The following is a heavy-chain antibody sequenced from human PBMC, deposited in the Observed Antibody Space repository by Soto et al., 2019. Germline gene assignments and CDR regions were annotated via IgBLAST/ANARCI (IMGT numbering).Heavy chain of an antibody. CDR1: GFTLSGYW. J-gene: IGHJ4*02. CDR3: ARAIGAADAF. D-gene: IGHD6-13*01. V-gene: IGHV3-7*01. Sequence: GGSLRLSCAASGFTLSGYWMHWVRQTPGKGLEWVANINQDGTQKYHVDSVKGRFTISRDNAKNSFYLQMNSLRAEDTALYFCARAIGAADAFWGQGILVTVPQ. CDR2: INQDGTQK.